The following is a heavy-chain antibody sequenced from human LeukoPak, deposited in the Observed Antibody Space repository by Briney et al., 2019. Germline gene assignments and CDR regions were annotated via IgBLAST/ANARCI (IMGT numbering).Heavy chain of an antibody. Sequence: ASVKVSCKASGYTFTSYDINWVRQATGQGLEWMGWMNPNSGNTGYAQKFQGRVTITRNTSISTAYMELSSLRSEDTAVYYCARVCRSSTIFGVVFYYYYMDVWGKGTTVTVSS. CDR2: MNPNSGNT. V-gene: IGHV1-8*03. J-gene: IGHJ6*03. CDR3: ARVCRSSTIFGVVFYYYYMDV. CDR1: GYTFTSYD. D-gene: IGHD3-3*01.